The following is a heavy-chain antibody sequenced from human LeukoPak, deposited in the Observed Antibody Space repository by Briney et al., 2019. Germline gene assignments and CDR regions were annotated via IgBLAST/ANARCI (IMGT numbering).Heavy chain of an antibody. CDR3: ARDCIGCHGFDY. CDR1: GYTFTSYG. V-gene: IGHV1-18*04. CDR2: VSAYADNT. Sequence: ASVKVSCKTSGYTFTSYGISWVRQAPGQGLEWMGWVSAYADNTNYVQKIQGRVTMTTDTSTSTAYMELRSQRSDDTAVYYCARDCIGCHGFDYWGQGTLVTVSS. J-gene: IGHJ4*02. D-gene: IGHD2-15*01.